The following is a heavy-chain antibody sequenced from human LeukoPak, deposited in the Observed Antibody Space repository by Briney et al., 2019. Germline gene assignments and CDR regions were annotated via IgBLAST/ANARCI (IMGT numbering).Heavy chain of an antibody. CDR1: GFTFSSYG. Sequence: GGSLRLSCAASGFTFSSYGMHWVRQAPGKGLEWVAFIRYDGTNKYYAESVKGRFTISRDNSKNTLYLQMNSLRAEDTAVYYCAKDRRAGSYDYWGQGTLVTVSS. CDR3: AKDRRAGSYDY. CDR2: IRYDGTNK. V-gene: IGHV3-30*02. J-gene: IGHJ4*02. D-gene: IGHD3-10*01.